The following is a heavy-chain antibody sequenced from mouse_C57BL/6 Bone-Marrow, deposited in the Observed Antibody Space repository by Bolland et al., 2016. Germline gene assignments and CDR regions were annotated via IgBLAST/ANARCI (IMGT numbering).Heavy chain of an antibody. D-gene: IGHD1-1*02. Sequence: YNEKFKGKATFTADTSSNTAYMQLSSLTTEDSAIYYCARLDYQPRAMDYWGQGTLV. V-gene: IGHV1-9*01. J-gene: IGHJ3*01. CDR3: ARLDYQPRAMDY.